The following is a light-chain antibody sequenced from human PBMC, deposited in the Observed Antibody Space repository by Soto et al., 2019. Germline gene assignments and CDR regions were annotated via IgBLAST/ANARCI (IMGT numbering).Light chain of an antibody. CDR1: SSDVGGYNS. CDR3: CSFAGRLSV. V-gene: IGLV2-11*01. CDR2: DVN. Sequence: QSVLSQPRSVSGSPGQSFAISCTGTSSDVGGYNSVSWYQQHPGKAPKLIIYDVNKWPSGDPDRFSGSKSGNTESLTISGLQAEDEADYYCCSFAGRLSVFGSGTKVTVL. J-gene: IGLJ1*01.